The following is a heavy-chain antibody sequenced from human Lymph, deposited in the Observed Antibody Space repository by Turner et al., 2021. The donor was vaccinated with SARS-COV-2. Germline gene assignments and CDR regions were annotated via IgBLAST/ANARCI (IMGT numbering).Heavy chain of an antibody. CDR1: GVSISSQS. D-gene: IGHD2-8*01. CDR3: ARHQWSTSDYDHGMNV. CDR2: CCTIGRI. V-gene: IGHV4-59*08. Sequence: QVRPQESGPGLVRRWETPSLSCTVSGVSISSQSWSWIRQYPGRGVEWIGYCCTIGRIDYVPTLRTLFTISFNTSKNHLSLNLIAMAAADTDVYYCARHQWSTSDYDHGMNVWGQGTPVIVSS. J-gene: IGHJ6*02.